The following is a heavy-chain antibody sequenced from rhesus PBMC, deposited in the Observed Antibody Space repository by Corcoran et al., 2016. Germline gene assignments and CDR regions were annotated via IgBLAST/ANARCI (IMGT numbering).Heavy chain of an antibody. J-gene: IGHJ4*01. V-gene: IGHV4S2*01. Sequence: QVQLQESGPGLVKPSETLPLTCPVSGVSISHHYWSWIRQAPGKGLEWIGRIYDSGGSTDYNPSLNSRVTISIDTSKNQFSLKLRSVTAADTAVYYCAGSGTYSYWGQGLLVTVSS. D-gene: IGHD1-44*01. CDR2: IYDSGGST. CDR1: GVSISHHY. CDR3: AGSGTYSY.